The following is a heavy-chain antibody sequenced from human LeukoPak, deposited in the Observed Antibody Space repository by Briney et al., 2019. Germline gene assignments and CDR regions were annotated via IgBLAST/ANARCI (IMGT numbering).Heavy chain of an antibody. CDR2: ISSSGSTI. Sequence: GGSLRLSCAASGFTFSDHYMSWIRQAPGKGLEWVSYISSSGSTIYYADSVKGRFTISRDNAKNSLYLQMNSLRAEDTAVYYCASLPGYDILTGYYLDAFDIWGQGTMVTVSS. D-gene: IGHD3-9*01. V-gene: IGHV3-11*01. CDR1: GFTFSDHY. CDR3: ASLPGYDILTGYYLDAFDI. J-gene: IGHJ3*02.